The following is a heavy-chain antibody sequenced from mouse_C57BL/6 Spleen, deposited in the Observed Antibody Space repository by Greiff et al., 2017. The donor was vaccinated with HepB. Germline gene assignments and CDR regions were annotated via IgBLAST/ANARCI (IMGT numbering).Heavy chain of an antibody. CDR3: ARSRYYGSSYDYYAMDY. D-gene: IGHD1-1*01. CDR1: GYTFTDYY. J-gene: IGHJ4*01. V-gene: IGHV1-76*01. Sequence: VMLVESGAELVRPGASVKLSCKASGYTFTDYYINWVKQRPGQGLEWIARIYPGSGNTYYNEKFKGKATLTAEKSSSTAYMQLSSLTSEDSAVYFCARSRYYGSSYDYYAMDYWGQGTSVTVSS. CDR2: IYPGSGNT.